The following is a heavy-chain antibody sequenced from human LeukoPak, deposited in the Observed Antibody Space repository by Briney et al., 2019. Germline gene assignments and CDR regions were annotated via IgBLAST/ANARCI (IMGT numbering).Heavy chain of an antibody. D-gene: IGHD2-2*01. V-gene: IGHV1-18*01. J-gene: IGHJ4*02. CDR3: ARAQWSSTSADFDY. CDR2: ISAYNGNT. Sequence: GASVKVSCKASGYTFTSYGISWVRQAPGQGLEWMGWISAYNGNTNYAQKLQGRVTMTTDTSTSTAYMELRSLRSDDTAVYYCARAQWSSTSADFDYWGQGTLVTVSS. CDR1: GYTFTSYG.